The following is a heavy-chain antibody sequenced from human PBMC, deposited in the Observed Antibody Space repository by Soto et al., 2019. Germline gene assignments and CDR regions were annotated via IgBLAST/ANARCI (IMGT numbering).Heavy chain of an antibody. D-gene: IGHD5-12*01. CDR2: ISYDGSNK. CDR3: ARDYYRFNSGYGFSMDV. Sequence: QVQLVESGGGVVQPGRSLRLSCAASGFTFSRYAMHWVLQAPGKGLEWVAVISYDGSNKYYADSVKGRFTISRDNSKNTLYLQMNSLRAEDTAVYYCARDYYRFNSGYGFSMDVWGQWTTVTVSS. J-gene: IGHJ6*02. CDR1: GFTFSRYA. V-gene: IGHV3-30-3*01.